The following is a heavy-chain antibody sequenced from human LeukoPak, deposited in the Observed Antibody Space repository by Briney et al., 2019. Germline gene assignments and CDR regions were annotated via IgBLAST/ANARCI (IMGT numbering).Heavy chain of an antibody. CDR2: INSVGSA. J-gene: IGHJ5*02. CDR1: GFNVNVAY. Sequence: GGSLRLSCEASGFNVNVAYLSWVRQAPGKGLEWVSLINSVGSAYYADSVKGRFTISRDNAKNTLYLQMNSLRAEDTAVYYCARDWARTYYYDSSGYDPWGQGTLVTVSS. V-gene: IGHV3-66*01. CDR3: ARDWARTYYYDSSGYDP. D-gene: IGHD3-22*01.